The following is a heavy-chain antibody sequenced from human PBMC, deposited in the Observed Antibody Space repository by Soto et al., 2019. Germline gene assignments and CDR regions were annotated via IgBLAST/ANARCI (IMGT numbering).Heavy chain of an antibody. CDR2: INHSGST. Sequence: SETLSLTCAVYGGSFSGYYWSWIRQPPGKGLEWIGEINHSGSTNYNPSLKSRVTISVDTSKNQFSLKLSSVTAADTAVYYCARGRSVGYYYGMDVWGQGTTVTVSS. CDR1: GGSFSGYY. J-gene: IGHJ6*02. V-gene: IGHV4-34*01. CDR3: ARGRSVGYYYGMDV.